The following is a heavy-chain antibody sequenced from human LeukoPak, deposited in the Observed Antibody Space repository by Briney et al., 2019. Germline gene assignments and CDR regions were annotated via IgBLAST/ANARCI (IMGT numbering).Heavy chain of an antibody. CDR1: VVSISRSNW. D-gene: IGHD5-24*01. Sequence: PSGTLSLTRAVSVVSISRSNWRSWVRQTPGKGLEWLGEIYHSGNKKYNPSLKSRVTISVDQSKNQFSLQLSSATAADTAVYYCASKDYNYLAFDGWGQGTLVTVS. V-gene: IGHV4-4*02. J-gene: IGHJ4*02. CDR3: ASKDYNYLAFDG. CDR2: IYHSGNK.